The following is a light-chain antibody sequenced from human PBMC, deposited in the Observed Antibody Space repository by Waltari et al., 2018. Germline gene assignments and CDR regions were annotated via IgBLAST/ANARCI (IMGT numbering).Light chain of an antibody. Sequence: QSVLTQPPSASGTTGQRVSISCSGSSSNIGSKSVNWYQQVPGTAPKLLIYSTNQRPSGVPDRFAGSKSGTSASLAISGLQSEDEADYYCATWDDSLNGLFGGGTKLTVL. J-gene: IGLJ2*01. CDR1: SSNIGSKS. CDR2: STN. CDR3: ATWDDSLNGL. V-gene: IGLV1-44*01.